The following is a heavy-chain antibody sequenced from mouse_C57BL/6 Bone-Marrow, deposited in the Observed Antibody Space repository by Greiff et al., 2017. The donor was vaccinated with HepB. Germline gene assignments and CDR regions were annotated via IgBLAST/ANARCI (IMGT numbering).Heavy chain of an antibody. D-gene: IGHD1-1*01. Sequence: VQLQESGAELVKPGASVKMSCKASGYTFTTYPIEWMKQNHGKSLEWIGNFHPYNDDTKYNEKFKGKATLNVEKSSSTVYLELSRLTSDDSAVYYCARRGYYGSVYYYAMDYWGQGTSVTVSS. V-gene: IGHV1-47*01. CDR3: ARRGYYGSVYYYAMDY. CDR2: FHPYNDDT. J-gene: IGHJ4*01. CDR1: GYTFTTYP.